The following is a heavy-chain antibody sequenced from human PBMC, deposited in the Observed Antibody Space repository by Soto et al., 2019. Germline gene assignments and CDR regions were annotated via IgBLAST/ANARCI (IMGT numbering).Heavy chain of an antibody. CDR1: GFIVRTYG. V-gene: IGHV3-33*05. CDR3: ARYDHRSFDP. CDR2: ISYDGSNQ. J-gene: IGHJ5*02. Sequence: QVQLVESGGGVVQPGRSLRLSCAGSGFIVRTYGMHWVRQAPGKGLEWLAVISYDGSNQYYADSVKGRFTISRDNSKNTLDLQMSSLRVKDTAVYYCARYDHRSFDPWGQGTLVSVSA. D-gene: IGHD3-3*01.